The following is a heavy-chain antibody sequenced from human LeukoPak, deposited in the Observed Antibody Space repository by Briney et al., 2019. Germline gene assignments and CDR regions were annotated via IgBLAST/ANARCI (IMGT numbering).Heavy chain of an antibody. CDR3: AREQSGTRGWYTVDY. J-gene: IGHJ4*02. CDR1: GFTFSAYA. D-gene: IGHD6-19*01. Sequence: GGSQRLSCAASGFTFSAYAITWVRQAPGKGLEWVSAIRGNSERTYYADSVRGRFTISRDNSKDTVYLQISSLRVEDTAVYYCAREQSGTRGWYTVDYWGQGTLVAVSS. V-gene: IGHV3-23*01. CDR2: IRGNSERT.